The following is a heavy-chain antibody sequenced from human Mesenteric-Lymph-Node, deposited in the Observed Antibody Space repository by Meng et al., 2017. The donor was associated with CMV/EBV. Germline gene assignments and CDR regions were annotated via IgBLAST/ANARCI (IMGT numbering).Heavy chain of an antibody. CDR3: ARNRYCSGGSCYGFDP. J-gene: IGHJ5*02. CDR1: GGSISSSTSY. Sequence: GSLRLSCAVSGGSISSSTSYWGCIRQPPGKGLEWIGNISYSGSTSYDPSLKSRVTISVDTSKNQFSLKLSSVTAADTAVYYCARNRYCSGGSCYGFDPWGQGTLVTVSS. CDR2: ISYSGST. D-gene: IGHD2-15*01. V-gene: IGHV4-39*07.